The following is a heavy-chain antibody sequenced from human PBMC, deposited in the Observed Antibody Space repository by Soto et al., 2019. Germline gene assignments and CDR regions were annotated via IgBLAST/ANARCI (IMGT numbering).Heavy chain of an antibody. D-gene: IGHD3-10*01. CDR3: AHRKSSYYGSENTYYYGMDV. V-gene: IGHV2-5*01. CDR2: IYWTDDK. Sequence: QITLKESGPTLVKPTQTLTLTCTFSGFSLSTSGMGVAWIRQPPEKALEWLAVIYWTDDKRYSPSPKSRLTITKDTSKNQVVLTMTDMDPVDTATYYCAHRKSSYYGSENTYYYGMDVWGQGTTVTVSS. CDR1: GFSLSTSGMG. J-gene: IGHJ6*02.